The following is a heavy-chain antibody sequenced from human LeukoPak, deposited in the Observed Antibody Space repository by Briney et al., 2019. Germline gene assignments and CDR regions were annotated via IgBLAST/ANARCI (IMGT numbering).Heavy chain of an antibody. V-gene: IGHV1-46*01. CDR3: ARSRGKGVRPLAPFDY. CDR2: INPSGGST. Sequence: ASVKVSCKASGYAFTSYYMHWVRQAPGQGLEWMGIINPSGGSTSYAQKFQGRVTMTRDTSTSTVYVELSSLRSEDTVVYYCARSRGKGVRPLAPFDYWGQGTLVTVSS. J-gene: IGHJ4*02. D-gene: IGHD3-10*01. CDR1: GYAFTSYY.